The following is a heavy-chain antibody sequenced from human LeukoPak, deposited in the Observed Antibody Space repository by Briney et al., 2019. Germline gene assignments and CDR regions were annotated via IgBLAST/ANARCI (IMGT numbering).Heavy chain of an antibody. J-gene: IGHJ4*02. Sequence: SQTLSLTCTVSGGSISSGGYYWSWIRQPPGKGLEWIGYIYHSGSTYYNPSLKSRVTISVDRSKNQFSLKLSSVTAADTAVFYCARDGEAGYSSSGAGGYYFDYWGQGTLVTVSS. CDR2: IYHSGST. V-gene: IGHV4-30-2*01. CDR1: GGSISSGGYY. CDR3: ARDGEAGYSSSGAGGYYFDY. D-gene: IGHD6-13*01.